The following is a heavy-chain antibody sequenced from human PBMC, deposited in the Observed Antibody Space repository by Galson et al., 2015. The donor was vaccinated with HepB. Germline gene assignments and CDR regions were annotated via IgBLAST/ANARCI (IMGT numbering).Heavy chain of an antibody. CDR2: ISYDGSNK. D-gene: IGHD1-1*01. CDR1: GFTFSSYA. J-gene: IGHJ4*02. CDR3: ARDRNNWKPTDY. Sequence: SLRLSCAASGFTFSSYAMHWVRQAPGKGLEWVAVISYDGSNKYYADSVKGRFTISRDNSKNALYLQMNSLRAEDTAVYYCARDRNNWKPTDYWGQGTLVTVSS. V-gene: IGHV3-30-3*01.